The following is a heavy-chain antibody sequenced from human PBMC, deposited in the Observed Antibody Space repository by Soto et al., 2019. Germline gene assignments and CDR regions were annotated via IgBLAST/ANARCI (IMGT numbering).Heavy chain of an antibody. D-gene: IGHD3-22*01. V-gene: IGHV5-51*01. CDR2: IYPGDSDT. J-gene: IGHJ4*02. CDR1: GYSFTINC. CDR3: ARMDSSALGSDY. Sequence: GESVKISCKGSGYSFTINCIGWVLQMPWKGLEWMGIIYPGDSDTRYSPPFQGQVTISADKSISTAYLQWSRLKASDSAMYYCARMDSSALGSDYWGQGTLVTVSS.